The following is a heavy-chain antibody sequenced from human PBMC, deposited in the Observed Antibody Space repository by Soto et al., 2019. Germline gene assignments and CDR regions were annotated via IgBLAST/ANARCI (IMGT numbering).Heavy chain of an antibody. CDR3: ARDGSGWS. Sequence: QVQLVESGGGVVQPGRSLRLSCEASGFTFSSYGMHWVRQAPGKGLEWVAAIWYDGSKKNYADSVKGRFTISRDNSKNTLYLQMNSLRAEDTAVYYCARDGSGWSWGQGTLVTVSS. CDR2: IWYDGSKK. J-gene: IGHJ1*01. V-gene: IGHV3-33*01. CDR1: GFTFSSYG. D-gene: IGHD6-19*01.